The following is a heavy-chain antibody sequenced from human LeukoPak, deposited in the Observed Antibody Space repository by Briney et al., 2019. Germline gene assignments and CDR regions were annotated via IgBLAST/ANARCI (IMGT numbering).Heavy chain of an antibody. D-gene: IGHD6-6*01. CDR3: ARVYSSSSGWFDP. J-gene: IGHJ5*02. CDR1: GFTFNNYA. Sequence: GGSLRLSCVVSGFTFNNYAMGWVRQAPGQGLDWVSAISDSGVTAYYADSVKGRFTISRDNSKSTLYLQMNSLRAEDTAVYYCARVYSSSSGWFDPWGQGTLVTVSS. CDR2: ISDSGVTA. V-gene: IGHV3-23*01.